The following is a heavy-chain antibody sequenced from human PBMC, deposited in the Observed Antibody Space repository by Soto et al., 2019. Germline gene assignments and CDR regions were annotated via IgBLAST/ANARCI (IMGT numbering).Heavy chain of an antibody. CDR1: GYTFTGYY. CDR3: ARVITGTNYYYYYYMDV. D-gene: IGHD1-20*01. J-gene: IGHJ6*03. Sequence: ASVKVSCKASGYTFTGYYMHWVRQAPGQGLEWMGWINPNSGGTNYAQKFQGWVTMTRDTSISTAYMELSSLRSEDTAVYYCARVITGTNYYYYYYMDVWGKGTTVTVSS. V-gene: IGHV1-2*04. CDR2: INPNSGGT.